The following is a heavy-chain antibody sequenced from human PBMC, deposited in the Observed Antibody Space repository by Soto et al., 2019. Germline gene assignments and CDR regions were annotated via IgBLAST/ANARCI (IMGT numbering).Heavy chain of an antibody. CDR2: ISWNSGGI. CDR3: AKWRGGSYGRYYFDY. CDR1: GFTFDDYA. Sequence: EVQLVESGGGLVQPGRSLRLSCAASGFTFDDYAMHWVRQAPGKGLEWVSGISWNSGGIGYADSVKGRFTISRDNAKISLYLQMNSLRAGDTALYYCAKWRGGSYGRYYFDYWGQGTLVTVSS. J-gene: IGHJ4*02. V-gene: IGHV3-9*01. D-gene: IGHD1-26*01.